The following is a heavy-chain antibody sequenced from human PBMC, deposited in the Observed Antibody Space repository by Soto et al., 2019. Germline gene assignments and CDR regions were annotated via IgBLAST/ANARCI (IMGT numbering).Heavy chain of an antibody. CDR3: ARGVAEAGSYCFDP. Sequence: GGSLRLSCAASGLTLSSYSMIWVRQAPGKGLEWVSSISKSGSYIYYADSVKGRFTISRDNAKNSLYLQMGSLRAEDTAVYYCARGVAEAGSYCFDPWGLGTLVTVSS. CDR2: ISKSGSYI. J-gene: IGHJ5*02. D-gene: IGHD6-13*01. V-gene: IGHV3-21*01. CDR1: GLTLSSYS.